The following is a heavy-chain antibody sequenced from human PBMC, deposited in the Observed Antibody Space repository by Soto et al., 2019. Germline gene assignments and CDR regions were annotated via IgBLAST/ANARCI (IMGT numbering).Heavy chain of an antibody. J-gene: IGHJ5*02. D-gene: IGHD3-22*01. CDR2: ISAYNGNT. V-gene: IGHV1-18*01. CDR3: ARFGGFYYDSSGPGRSNCFDP. CDR1: GYTFTSYG. Sequence: ASVKVSCKASGYTFTSYGISWVRQAPGQGLEWMGWISAYNGNTNYAQKLQGRVTMTTDTSTSTAYMELRSLRSEDTTVYYCARFGGFYYDSSGPGRSNCFDPGGQETLVTVSS.